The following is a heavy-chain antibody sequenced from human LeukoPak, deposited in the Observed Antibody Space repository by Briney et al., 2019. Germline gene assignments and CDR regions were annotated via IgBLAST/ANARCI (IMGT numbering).Heavy chain of an antibody. CDR1: GYTFTVYW. D-gene: IGHD5-24*01. CDR2: ISPSGGST. V-gene: IGHV1-46*01. CDR3: ARDNSVRDEAWWFNP. Sequence: VASVTVSFTAFGYTFTVYWMHWVRQAPGQGPEWMGVISPSGGSTIYAQKFQGRVTLTRDMSTSTDYLELSSLRSEDTAVYYCARDNSVRDEAWWFNPWGQGTLVTVSS. J-gene: IGHJ5*02.